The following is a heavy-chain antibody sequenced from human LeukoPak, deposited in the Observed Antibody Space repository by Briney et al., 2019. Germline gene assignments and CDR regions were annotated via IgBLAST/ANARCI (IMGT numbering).Heavy chain of an antibody. CDR2: IYTSGST. V-gene: IGHV4-4*07. J-gene: IGHJ6*03. CDR3: ARDPGYSYGGPHDYMDV. D-gene: IGHD5-18*01. CDR1: GGSFSSYY. Sequence: PETLSLTCTVSGGSFSSYYWSWIRQPAGKGLEWIGRIYTSGSTNYNPSLTSRVTMSVDTSKNQFSLKLSSVTAADTAVYYCARDPGYSYGGPHDYMDVWGKGTTVTVSS.